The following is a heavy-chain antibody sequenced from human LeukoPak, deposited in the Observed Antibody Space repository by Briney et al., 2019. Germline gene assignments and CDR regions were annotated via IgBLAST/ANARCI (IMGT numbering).Heavy chain of an antibody. CDR3: ARDVGFIVGATPGAFDI. Sequence: GGSLRLSCAASGFTFSSYEMNWVRQAPGKGLEWVSYISSSGSTIYYADSVKGRFTISRDNAENSLYLQMNSLRAEDMAVYYCARDVGFIVGATPGAFDIWGQGTMVTVTS. CDR1: GFTFSSYE. D-gene: IGHD1-26*01. V-gene: IGHV3-48*03. J-gene: IGHJ3*02. CDR2: ISSSGSTI.